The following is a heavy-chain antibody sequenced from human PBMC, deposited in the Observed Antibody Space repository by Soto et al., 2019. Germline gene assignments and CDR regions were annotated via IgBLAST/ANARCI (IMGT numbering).Heavy chain of an antibody. J-gene: IGHJ3*02. Sequence: SETLSLTCAVYGGSFSGYYWSWIRQPPGKGLEWIGEINHSGSTNYNPSLKSRVTISVDTSKNQFSLKLSSVTAADTAVYYCARGYRARIFSGIDAFDIWGQGTMVT. CDR2: INHSGST. D-gene: IGHD3-9*01. V-gene: IGHV4-34*01. CDR1: GGSFSGYY. CDR3: ARGYRARIFSGIDAFDI.